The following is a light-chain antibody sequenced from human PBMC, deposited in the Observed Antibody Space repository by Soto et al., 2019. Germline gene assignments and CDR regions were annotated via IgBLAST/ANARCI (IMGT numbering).Light chain of an antibody. Sequence: QSVLTQPPSVSGAPGQRVTIYCTGSSSNIGAGYDLHWYQQLPGTAPKLLIYGNSNRPSGVPDRFSGSKSGTSASLAITRLQAEDEADYYCQSYDTSLSAYVFGTGTKVTVL. J-gene: IGLJ1*01. CDR3: QSYDTSLSAYV. CDR2: GNS. CDR1: SSNIGAGYD. V-gene: IGLV1-40*01.